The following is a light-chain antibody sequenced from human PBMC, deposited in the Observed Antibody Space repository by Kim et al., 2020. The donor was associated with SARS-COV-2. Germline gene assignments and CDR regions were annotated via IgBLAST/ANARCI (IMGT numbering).Light chain of an antibody. V-gene: IGLV2-14*01. CDR3: SSYTSSSTWV. J-gene: IGLJ3*02. Sequence: GHSITISCPGTRSDVGGYNYVSWYQQHPGKAPKLMIYEVSNRPSGVSNRFSGSKSGNTASLTISGLQAEDEADYYCSSYTSSSTWVFGGGTQLTVL. CDR2: EVS. CDR1: RSDVGGYNY.